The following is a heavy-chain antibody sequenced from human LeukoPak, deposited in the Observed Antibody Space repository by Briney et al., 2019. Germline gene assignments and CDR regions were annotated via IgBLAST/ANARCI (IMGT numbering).Heavy chain of an antibody. CDR1: RVTFSSYG. V-gene: IGHV3-30*18. D-gene: IGHD6-13*01. CDR3: AKGTQQLVLGWFDP. CDR2: ISYDGSNK. J-gene: IGHJ5*02. Sequence: PGRSLRLSCAAPRVTFSSYGMHWVRQAPGKGLEWVAVISYDGSNKYYADSVKGRFTISRDNSKNTLYLQMNSLRAEDTAGYYCAKGTQQLVLGWFDPWGQGTLVTVSS.